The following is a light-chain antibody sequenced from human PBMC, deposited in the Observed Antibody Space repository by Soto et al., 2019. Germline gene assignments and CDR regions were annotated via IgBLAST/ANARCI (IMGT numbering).Light chain of an antibody. J-gene: IGLJ2*01. CDR2: EGT. V-gene: IGLV2-23*01. Sequence: QSALTQPASVSGSPGQSITISCTGTSSDVGSYNLVSWYQHHPGKAPKLMIYEGTKRPSGVSNRFSGSKSGNTASPTICGLQAEDEADYYCCSYARSSIVVFGGGTQLTVL. CDR3: CSYARSSIVV. CDR1: SSDVGSYNL.